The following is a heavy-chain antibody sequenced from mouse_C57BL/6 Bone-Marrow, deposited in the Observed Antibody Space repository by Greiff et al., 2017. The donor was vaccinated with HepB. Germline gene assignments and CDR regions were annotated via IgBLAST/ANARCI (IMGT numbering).Heavy chain of an antibody. Sequence: QVQLQQPGAELVMPGASVKLSCKASGYTFTSYWMHWVKQRPGQGLEWIGEIDPSDSYTNYNQKFKGKSTLTVDKSSSTAYTQLSSLTSEDSAVYYCARGGNYGAMDYWGQGTSVTVSS. CDR2: IDPSDSYT. D-gene: IGHD2-1*01. CDR3: ARGGNYGAMDY. V-gene: IGHV1-69*01. J-gene: IGHJ4*01. CDR1: GYTFTSYW.